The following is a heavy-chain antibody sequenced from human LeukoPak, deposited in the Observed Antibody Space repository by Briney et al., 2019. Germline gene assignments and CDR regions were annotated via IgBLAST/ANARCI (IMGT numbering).Heavy chain of an antibody. V-gene: IGHV3-30*02. J-gene: IGHJ4*02. CDR1: GFTFSSYG. Sequence: PGGPLRLSCAASGFTFSSYGMHWVRQAPGKGLEWVAFIRYDGSNKYYADSVKGRFTISRDNSKNTLYLQMNSLRAEDTAVYYCAKERKDYYGSGSYYYFDYWGQGTLVTVSS. CDR3: AKERKDYYGSGSYYYFDY. CDR2: IRYDGSNK. D-gene: IGHD3-10*01.